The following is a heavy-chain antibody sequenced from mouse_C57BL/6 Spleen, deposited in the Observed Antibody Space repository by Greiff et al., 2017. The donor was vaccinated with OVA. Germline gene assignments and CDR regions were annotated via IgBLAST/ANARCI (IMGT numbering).Heavy chain of an antibody. J-gene: IGHJ4*01. Sequence: EVKLQESGPGLVKPSQSLSLTCSVTGYSITSGYYWNWIRQFPGNKLEWMGYIRYDGSNNYNPSLKNRISITRDTSKNQFFLKLNSVTTEDTATYYCARGDYGRRYYYAMDYWGQGTSVTVSS. CDR3: ARGDYGRRYYYAMDY. CDR2: IRYDGSN. D-gene: IGHD1-1*01. V-gene: IGHV3-6*01. CDR1: GYSITSGYY.